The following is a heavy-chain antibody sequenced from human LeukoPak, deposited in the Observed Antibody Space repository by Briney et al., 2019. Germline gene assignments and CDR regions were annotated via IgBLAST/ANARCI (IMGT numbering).Heavy chain of an antibody. CDR2: ISAYNGNT. CDR3: ARWFGELLGNWFDP. CDR1: GYTFTSYG. J-gene: IGHJ5*02. V-gene: IGHV1-18*01. D-gene: IGHD3-10*01. Sequence: ASVMVSCKASGYTFTSYGISWVRQAPGQGLEWMGWISAYNGNTNYAQKLQGRGTMTTDTSTSTAYMALRSLRSDDRAVYYCARWFGELLGNWFDPWGQGTLVTVSS.